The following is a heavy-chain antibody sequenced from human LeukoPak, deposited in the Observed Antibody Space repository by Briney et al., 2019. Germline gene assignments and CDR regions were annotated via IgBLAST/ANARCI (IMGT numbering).Heavy chain of an antibody. D-gene: IGHD3-10*01. CDR3: ARVHIVTGTYFDS. V-gene: IGHV4-4*07. CDR1: GDSMSGYS. Sequence: SETLSLTCTVSGDSMSGYSWSWLRQPAGKELEWIGRIYSSYFTEYNLSLDGRVTMSIDTSKSQFSLMLDSVTAADTAVYYCARVHIVTGTYFDSWGQGALVTVSS. CDR2: IYSSYFT. J-gene: IGHJ4*02.